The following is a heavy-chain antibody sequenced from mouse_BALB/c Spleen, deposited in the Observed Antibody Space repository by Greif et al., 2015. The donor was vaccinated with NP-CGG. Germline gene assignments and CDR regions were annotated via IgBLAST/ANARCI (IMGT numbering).Heavy chain of an antibody. CDR3: ARWDWYFDV. CDR1: GFNIKDTY. J-gene: IGHJ1*01. Sequence: VHVKQSGAELVKPGASVKLSCTASGFNIKDTYMYWVKQRPEQGPEWIGRIDPANGNTKYDPKFQGKATITADTSSNTAYLQLSSLTSEDTAVYYCARWDWYFDVWGAGTTVTVSS. CDR2: IDPANGNT. V-gene: IGHV14-3*02.